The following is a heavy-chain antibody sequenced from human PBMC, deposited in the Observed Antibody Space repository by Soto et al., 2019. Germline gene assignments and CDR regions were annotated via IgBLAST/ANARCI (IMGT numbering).Heavy chain of an antibody. Sequence: GGSLRLSCAASGFTFSSYGMHWVRQAPGKGLEWVAVISYDGSNKYYADSVKGRFTISRDNSNNTLYLQMNSLRAEDTAVYYCATERAGVVDYWGQGTLVTVSS. D-gene: IGHD3-10*01. CDR3: ATERAGVVDY. V-gene: IGHV3-30*03. J-gene: IGHJ4*02. CDR1: GFTFSSYG. CDR2: ISYDGSNK.